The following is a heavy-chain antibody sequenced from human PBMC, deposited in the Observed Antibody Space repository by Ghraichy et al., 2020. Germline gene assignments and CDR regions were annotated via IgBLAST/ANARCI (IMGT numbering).Heavy chain of an antibody. J-gene: IGHJ4*02. D-gene: IGHD3-10*01. CDR3: ATSGITMVQGVIITNNDY. V-gene: IGHV4-34*01. CDR2: INHSGST. CDR1: GGSFSGYY. Sequence: SETLSLTCAVYGGSFSGYYWSWIRQPPGKGLEWIGEINHSGSTNYNPSLKSRVTISVDTSKNQFSLKLSSVTAADTAVYYCATSGITMVQGVIITNNDYWGQGTLVTVSS.